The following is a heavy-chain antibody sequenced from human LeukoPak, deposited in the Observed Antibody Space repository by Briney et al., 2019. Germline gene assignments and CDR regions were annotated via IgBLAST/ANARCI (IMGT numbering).Heavy chain of an antibody. CDR1: GGSFSGYY. CDR2: INHSGST. V-gene: IGHV4-34*01. D-gene: IGHD3-16*02. CDR3: VRTFYDYVRGSYRPSFDY. Sequence: SETLSLTCAVYGGSFSGYYWSWIRQPPGKGLEWIGEINHSGSTNYNPSLKSRVTISVDTSKNQFSLKLSSVTAADTAVYYCVRTFYDYVRGSYRPSFDYWGQGTLVTVSS. J-gene: IGHJ4*02.